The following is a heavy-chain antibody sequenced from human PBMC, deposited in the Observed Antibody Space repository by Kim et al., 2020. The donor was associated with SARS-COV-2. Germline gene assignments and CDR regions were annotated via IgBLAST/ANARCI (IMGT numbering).Heavy chain of an antibody. CDR3: ARDVPRSCSSTSCHERYYYYGMDV. J-gene: IGHJ6*02. V-gene: IGHV3-33*01. Sequence: GGSLRLSCAASGFTFSSYGMHWVRKAPGKGLEWVAVIWYDGSNKYYADSVKGRFTISRDNSKNTLYLQMNSLRAEDTAVYYCARDVPRSCSSTSCHERYYYYGMDVWGQGTTVTVSS. CDR1: GFTFSSYG. D-gene: IGHD2-2*01. CDR2: IWYDGSNK.